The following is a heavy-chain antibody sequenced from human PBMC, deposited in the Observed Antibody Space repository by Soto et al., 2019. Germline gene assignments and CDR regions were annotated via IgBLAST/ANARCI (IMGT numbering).Heavy chain of an antibody. CDR1: GFTFSSYA. CDR3: AKSTTNYYGSGSYYMN. Sequence: EVQLLESGGGLVQPGGSLRLSCAASGFTFSSYAMSWVRQAPGKGLEWVSAISGSGGSTYYADSVKGRFTISRDNSKNTLYLQMNSLRAEDTAVYYCAKSTTNYYGSGSYYMNWGQGTLVTVSS. J-gene: IGHJ4*02. CDR2: ISGSGGST. D-gene: IGHD3-10*01. V-gene: IGHV3-23*01.